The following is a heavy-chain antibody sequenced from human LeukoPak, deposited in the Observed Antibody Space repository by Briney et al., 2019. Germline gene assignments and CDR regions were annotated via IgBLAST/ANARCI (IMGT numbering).Heavy chain of an antibody. Sequence: QPGGSLRLSCAASGFTVNTNYMTWVRQAPGKGLEWVAVIYSGGITYYADSVKGRFTISRDNSKSTLYLQMNSLRPGDTAIYFCARRHSSGSNWGQGTLVSVSS. CDR2: IYSGGIT. V-gene: IGHV3-66*02. D-gene: IGHD6-19*01. J-gene: IGHJ4*02. CDR3: ARRHSSGSN. CDR1: GFTVNTNY.